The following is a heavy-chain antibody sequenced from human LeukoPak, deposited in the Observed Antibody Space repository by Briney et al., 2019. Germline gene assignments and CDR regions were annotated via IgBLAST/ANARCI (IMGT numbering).Heavy chain of an antibody. CDR1: GDTFATYR. V-gene: IGHV5-51*01. D-gene: IGHD2-2*01. J-gene: IGHJ5*02. CDR3: ACRQFTSPWSDP. Sequence: GESLKISCKGSGDTFATYRIGWVRQLPGKGLEGMGVIYPGDSRTRYSPSFRGQVIISADKSISTAYLQWSSLKASDTAIYYCACRQFTSPWSDPWGQGTLVPVSS. CDR2: IYPGDSRT.